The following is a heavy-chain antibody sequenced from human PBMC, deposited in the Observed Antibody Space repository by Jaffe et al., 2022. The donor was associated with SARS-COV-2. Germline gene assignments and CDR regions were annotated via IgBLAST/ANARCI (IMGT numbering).Heavy chain of an antibody. J-gene: IGHJ6*03. Sequence: EVQLLESGGGLVQPGGSLRLSCAASGFTFSGYAMNWVRQALGKGLEWVSAISNGGDSTYYAGSVKGRFTISRDNSKNTLYLQMDSLRAEDTAIYYCAKGQMGIRERNSGYYMDVWGKGTTVSVSS. CDR1: GFTFSGYA. CDR3: AKGQMGIRERNSGYYMDV. D-gene: IGHD1-7*01. V-gene: IGHV3-23*01. CDR2: ISNGGDST.